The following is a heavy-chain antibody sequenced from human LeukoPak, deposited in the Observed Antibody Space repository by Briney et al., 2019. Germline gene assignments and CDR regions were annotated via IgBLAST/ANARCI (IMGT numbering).Heavy chain of an antibody. V-gene: IGHV3-23*01. Sequence: GRPLRLSCAASGFSFTMYGIHWVRQAPGKGLEWVSTISWSGGSTYYADSVKGRFTISRDNSKSTLYLHMNSLRAEDTAVYYCAIDLSGGSWGQGTLVTVSS. CDR2: ISWSGGST. CDR3: AIDLSGGS. D-gene: IGHD1-26*01. CDR1: GFSFTMYG. J-gene: IGHJ5*02.